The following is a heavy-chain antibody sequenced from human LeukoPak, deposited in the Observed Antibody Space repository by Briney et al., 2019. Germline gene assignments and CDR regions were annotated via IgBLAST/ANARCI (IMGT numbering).Heavy chain of an antibody. CDR3: AKEYTPSSPLGELDS. J-gene: IGHJ4*02. D-gene: IGHD6-6*01. CDR2: IRHDETNR. CDR1: GFNLNSYA. V-gene: IGHV3-30*02. Sequence: GGSLRLSCAVSGFNLNSYAMHWVRQAPGQGLEWVAVIRHDETNRFYAGSVQGRFTISTDTSKKLLYLQMNSLRVEDTAVYYCAKEYTPSSPLGELDSWGQGTLVTVSS.